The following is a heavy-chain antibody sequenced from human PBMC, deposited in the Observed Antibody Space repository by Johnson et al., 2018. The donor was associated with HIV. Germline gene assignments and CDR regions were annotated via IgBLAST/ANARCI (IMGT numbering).Heavy chain of an antibody. CDR1: GFTFSKYG. V-gene: IGHV3-30*19. CDR2: ISYDGSNK. D-gene: IGHD5-18*01. J-gene: IGHJ3*02. CDR3: AKAYSYGAFDI. Sequence: QVQLVESGGGVVQPGGSLRLSCAASGFTFSKYGMHWVRQAPGKGLEWVAFISYDGSNKYYADSVKGRFTISRDNSKNTLYLQMSSLRVEDTALYYCAKAYSYGAFDIWGQETMVTVSS.